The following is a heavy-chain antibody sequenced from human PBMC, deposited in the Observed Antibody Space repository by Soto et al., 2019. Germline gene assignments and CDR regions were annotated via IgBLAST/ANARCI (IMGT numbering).Heavy chain of an antibody. J-gene: IGHJ4*02. CDR2: ISGIGRN. Sequence: SETLSLTCTVSGGSSGNNEDDWGGIRQPPGKGREYIGYISGIGRNDNNPSRESRVTLSLDTSKTQFPLRLRSVTAADTAVYYCARVQRDSAFSNFDYWGTGTLVTVA. V-gene: IGHV4-30-4*01. D-gene: IGHD3-3*02. CDR1: GGSSGNNEDD. CDR3: ARVQRDSAFSNFDY.